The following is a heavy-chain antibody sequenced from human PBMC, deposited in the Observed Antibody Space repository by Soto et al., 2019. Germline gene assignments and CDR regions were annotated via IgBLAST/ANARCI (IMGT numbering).Heavy chain of an antibody. V-gene: IGHV3-30*18. D-gene: IGHD6-13*01. CDR1: GFTFSSYG. CDR3: AKAGTSSSWYRLFDY. Sequence: PGGSLRLSCAASGFTFSSYGMHWVRQAPGKGLEWVAVISYDGSNKYYADSVKGRFTISRDNSKNTLYLQMNSLRAEDTAVYYCAKAGTSSSWYRLFDYWGQGNLLTVSS. CDR2: ISYDGSNK. J-gene: IGHJ4*02.